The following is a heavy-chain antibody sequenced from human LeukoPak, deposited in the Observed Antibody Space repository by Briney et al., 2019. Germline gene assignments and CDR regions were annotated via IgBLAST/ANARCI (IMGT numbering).Heavy chain of an antibody. J-gene: IGHJ4*02. CDR1: GGSISSGGYY. Sequence: SQTLSLTCTVSGGSISSGGYYWSWIRQHPGKGLEWIGYIYYSGSTYYNPSLKSRVTISVDTSKNQFSLKLSSVTAADTAVYYCARHAHYYDSSGYYTLDYWGQGTLVTVSS. D-gene: IGHD3-22*01. CDR3: ARHAHYYDSSGYYTLDY. CDR2: IYYSGST. V-gene: IGHV4-31*03.